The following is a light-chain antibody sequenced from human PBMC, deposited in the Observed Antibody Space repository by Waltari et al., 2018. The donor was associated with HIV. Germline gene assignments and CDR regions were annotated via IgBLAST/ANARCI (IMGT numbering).Light chain of an antibody. CDR1: QAISNY. CDR2: AAS. V-gene: IGKV1-27*01. Sequence: DIRMTQSPSSLSASVGDRVTITCPASQAISNYLAWYQKKPGKVPKLLIYAASTLQTGVPFRFSGTGSGTDFTLTISSLQPEDVATYYCQKYNSAPQTFGQGTKVEIK. J-gene: IGKJ1*01. CDR3: QKYNSAPQT.